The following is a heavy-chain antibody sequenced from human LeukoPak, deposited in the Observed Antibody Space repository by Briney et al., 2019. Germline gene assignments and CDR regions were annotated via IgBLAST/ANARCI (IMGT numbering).Heavy chain of an antibody. CDR3: ASSFLTTPKPLAV. V-gene: IGHV1-18*01. Sequence: ASVKVSCKASGYTFTSYGISWVRQAPGQGLEWMGWISAYNGNTNYAQKLQGRVTVATDTSTSTAYMELRSLRSDDTAVYYCASSFLTTPKPLAVWGQGTLVTVSS. CDR2: ISAYNGNT. CDR1: GYTFTSYG. D-gene: IGHD3-9*01. J-gene: IGHJ4*02.